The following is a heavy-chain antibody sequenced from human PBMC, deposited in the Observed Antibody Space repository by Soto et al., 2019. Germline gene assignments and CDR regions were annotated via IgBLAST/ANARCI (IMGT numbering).Heavy chain of an antibody. CDR3: STDVPDYGGNSGVGY. J-gene: IGHJ4*02. CDR2: INSKAYGGTT. D-gene: IGHD4-17*01. CDR1: GFIFGDAW. V-gene: IGHV3-15*07. Sequence: EVQLVESGGGLVQPGGSLRVSCVASGFIFGDAWMNWVRQAPGKGLEWVGRINSKAYGGTTDYAAPVKGRFTSSRDXSXXTLYLQMISLKTAGTDVYYCSTDVPDYGGNSGVGYWGQGTLVTVSS.